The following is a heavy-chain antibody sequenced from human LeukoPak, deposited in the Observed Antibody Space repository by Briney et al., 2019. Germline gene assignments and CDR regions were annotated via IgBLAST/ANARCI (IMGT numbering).Heavy chain of an antibody. CDR2: INQDGGET. Sequence: GGSLRLSCAASGFSFSSWMAWVRQAPGQGLEWVANINQDGGETYYVDSVQGRFTISRDNAKNSLFLQMNSLRAEDTAVYYCARSGDKGTVDYWGQGTLVTVSS. CDR3: ARSGDKGTVDY. V-gene: IGHV3-7*03. CDR1: GFSFSSW. J-gene: IGHJ4*02. D-gene: IGHD7-27*01.